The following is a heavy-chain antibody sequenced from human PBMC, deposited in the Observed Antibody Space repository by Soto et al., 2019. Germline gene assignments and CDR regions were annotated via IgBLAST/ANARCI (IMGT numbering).Heavy chain of an antibody. CDR2: ITASADTT. V-gene: IGHV3-23*01. J-gene: IGHJ3*02. CDR3: AKVRPLRHCTSTSCLPAFDI. CDR1: AFTFRSSA. Sequence: EEQLLESGGGLVRPGGSLRLSCAASAFTFRSSAMSWVRQAPGKGLEGVSAITASADTTYYADSVRGPFTICRDNSKNTQYLRMNSLRAEDTAVYYCAKVRPLRHCTSTSCLPAFDIWGQGTMVTVS. D-gene: IGHD2-2*01.